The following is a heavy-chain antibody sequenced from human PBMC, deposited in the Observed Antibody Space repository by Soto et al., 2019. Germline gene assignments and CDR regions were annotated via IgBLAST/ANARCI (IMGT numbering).Heavy chain of an antibody. Sequence: QVHLVQSGAEVKKSGSSVKVSCKASGGTFNKYVVVWVRQAPGQGLEWMGKVIPMFGAADYAHKFQGRVTITADESTNTVYMEVSGLRPDDTAVYYCARDDTGSGVNKDYYYAMDAW. D-gene: IGHD3-10*01. CDR3: ARDDTGSGVNKDYYYAMDA. V-gene: IGHV1-69*18. J-gene: IGHJ6*01. CDR1: GGTFNKYV. CDR2: VIPMFGAA.